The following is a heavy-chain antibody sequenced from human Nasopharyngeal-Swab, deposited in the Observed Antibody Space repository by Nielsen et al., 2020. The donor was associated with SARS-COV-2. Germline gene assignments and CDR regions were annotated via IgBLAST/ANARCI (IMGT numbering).Heavy chain of an antibody. V-gene: IGHV3-7*01. CDR1: GFTFSSYS. CDR3: ARGSYYGSGSSVDY. D-gene: IGHD3-10*01. J-gene: IGHJ4*02. CDR2: IKQDGSEK. Sequence: GESLKISCAASGFTFSSYSMNWVRQAPGKGLEWVANIKQDGSEKYYVDSVKGRFAISRDNAKNSLYLQMNSLRAEDTAVYYCARGSYYGSGSSVDYWGQGTLVTVSS.